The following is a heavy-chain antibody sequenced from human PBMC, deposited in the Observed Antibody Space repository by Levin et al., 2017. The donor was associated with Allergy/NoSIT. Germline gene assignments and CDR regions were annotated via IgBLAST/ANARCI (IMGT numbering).Heavy chain of an antibody. J-gene: IGHJ3*02. V-gene: IGHV4-31*03. Sequence: TSSETLSLTCTVSGGSISSGGYYWSWIRQHPGKGLEWIGYIYYSGSTYYNPSLKSRVTISVDTSKNQFSLKLSSVTAADTAVYYCASNGDRYAFDIWGQGTMVTVSS. CDR3: ASNGDRYAFDI. CDR1: GGSISSGGYY. CDR2: IYYSGST. D-gene: IGHD4-17*01.